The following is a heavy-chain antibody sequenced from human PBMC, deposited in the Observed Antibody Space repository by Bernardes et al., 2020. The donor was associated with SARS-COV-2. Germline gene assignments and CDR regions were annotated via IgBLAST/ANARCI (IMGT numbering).Heavy chain of an antibody. CDR1: GFFLGSFG. D-gene: IGHD2-21*01. Sequence: GGYLRRSRSAAGFFLGSFGMNWVPTAPGKAPGWVAVFLYYGRHKYYADSVKGRFTIYKDKSQNQVLLQKDSLRAADPAVFYCARDLGGCGGDKCSYYFDHWGQGTRVTVSS. CDR3: ARDLGGCGGDKCSYYFDH. CDR2: FLYYGRHK. J-gene: IGHJ4*02. V-gene: IGHV3-33*01.